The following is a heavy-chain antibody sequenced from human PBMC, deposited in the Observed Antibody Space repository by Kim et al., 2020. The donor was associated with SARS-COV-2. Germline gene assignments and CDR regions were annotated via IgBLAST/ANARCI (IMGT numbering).Heavy chain of an antibody. Sequence: SETLSLTCTVSGGSISSYYWSWIRQRPGKGLEWSGYIYYSGSTNYNPSLKSRVTISVDTSKNQFSLKLSSVTAADTAVYYCARDHREWLQYTANWYFDLWGRGTLVTVSS. CDR3: ARDHREWLQYTANWYFDL. D-gene: IGHD3-3*01. V-gene: IGHV4-59*01. CDR2: IYYSGST. J-gene: IGHJ2*01. CDR1: GGSISSYY.